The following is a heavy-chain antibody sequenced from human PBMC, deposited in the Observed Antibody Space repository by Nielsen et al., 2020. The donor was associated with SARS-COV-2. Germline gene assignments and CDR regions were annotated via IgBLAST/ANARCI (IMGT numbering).Heavy chain of an antibody. J-gene: IGHJ4*02. CDR3: ARYPIDDSSGYYFDY. Sequence: SETLSLTCAVYGGSFSGYYWSWIRQPPGKGLEWIGEINHSGGTNYNPSLKSRVTISVDTSKNQFSLKLSSVTAADTAVHYCARYPIDDSSGYYFDYWGQGTLVTVSS. D-gene: IGHD3-22*01. CDR2: INHSGGT. V-gene: IGHV4-34*01. CDR1: GGSFSGYY.